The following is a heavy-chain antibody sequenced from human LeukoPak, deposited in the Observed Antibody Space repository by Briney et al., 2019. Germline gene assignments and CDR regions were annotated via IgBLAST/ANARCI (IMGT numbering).Heavy chain of an antibody. D-gene: IGHD1-1*01. V-gene: IGHV3-23*01. J-gene: IGHJ4*02. CDR1: GFTFSSYA. CDR3: AKSKTGDYYFDY. CDR2: ISASGVST. Sequence: GGSLRLSCATSGFTFSSYAMSWVRQAPGTGLEWVSAISASGVSTYYADSVKGRFTISRDNSKSTLYLQMSSLRAEDTAIYYCAKSKTGDYYFDYWGQGTLVTVSS.